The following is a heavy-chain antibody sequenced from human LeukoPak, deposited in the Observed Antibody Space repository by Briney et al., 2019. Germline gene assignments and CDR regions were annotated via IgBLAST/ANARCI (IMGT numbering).Heavy chain of an antibody. D-gene: IGHD2-21*02. CDR2: ISHSGST. J-gene: IGHJ4*02. V-gene: IGHV4-34*01. CDR1: GGSFSGYY. Sequence: PSETLSLTCAVYGGSFSGYYWSWIRQPPGKGLEWIGEISHSGSTNYNPSLKSRVTISVDTSKNQFSLKLSSVTAADTAVYYCATSLTYFDYWGQGTLVTVSS. CDR3: ATSLTYFDY.